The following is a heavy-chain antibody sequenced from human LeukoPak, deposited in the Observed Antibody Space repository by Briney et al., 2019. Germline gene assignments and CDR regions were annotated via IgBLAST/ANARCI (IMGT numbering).Heavy chain of an antibody. Sequence: RASETLSLTCAVYGGSFSGYYWSWIRQPPGKGLEWIGYISYSGSTTYNPSLKSRVTISVDTSKNQFSLKLSSVTAADTAVYYCARRVPAAAYYWYFDLWGRGTLVTVSS. CDR3: ARRVPAAAYYWYFDL. CDR1: GGSFSGYY. CDR2: ISYSGST. J-gene: IGHJ2*01. D-gene: IGHD2-2*01. V-gene: IGHV4-59*01.